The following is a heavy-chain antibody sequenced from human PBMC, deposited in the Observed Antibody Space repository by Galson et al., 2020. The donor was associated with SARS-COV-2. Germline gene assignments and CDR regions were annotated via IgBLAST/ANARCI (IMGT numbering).Heavy chain of an antibody. J-gene: IGHJ6*03. CDR1: GGSFKNYY. CDR3: VRGAEERRIIVVVPYYYTYMDG. Sequence: SETLSLTCAVYGGSFKNYYWTWIRQSPGKGLKWIGAINHRGSTNYDTSLQGRVAMSVDTSKNQFSLRLSTVTAADTAVYYCVRGAEERRIIVVVPYYYTYMDGWGGGTAVTVSS. CDR2: INHRGST. D-gene: IGHD2-2*01. V-gene: IGHV4-34*01.